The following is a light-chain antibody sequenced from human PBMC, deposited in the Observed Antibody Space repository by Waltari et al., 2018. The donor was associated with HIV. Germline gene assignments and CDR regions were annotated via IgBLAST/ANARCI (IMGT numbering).Light chain of an antibody. CDR1: QPICTF. Sequence: DVQLTQSPSSLSASVADRVTLTCRASQPICTFLNWYQQQPGKAPKVLIYASSNLQTAAPPRFWGSGSGNEFSLVSTSRQSDDFATYCGQPRYTTPWTFGHGTKVEI. CDR3: QPRYTTPWT. J-gene: IGKJ1*01. CDR2: ASS. V-gene: IGKV1-39*01.